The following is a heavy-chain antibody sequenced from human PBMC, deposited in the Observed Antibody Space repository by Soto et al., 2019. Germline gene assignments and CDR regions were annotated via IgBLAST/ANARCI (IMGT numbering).Heavy chain of an antibody. Sequence: QVQLQESGPGLVKPSGTLSLTCAVSGGSISSSNWWSWVRQPPGKGLEWIGEIYHSGSTNYNPSLKSRVTITGDKSKNQFSLKLGSVTAADTGVYYCARNSGSPPGYYGMDVWGQGTTVTVSS. D-gene: IGHD1-26*01. CDR1: GGSISSSNW. CDR2: IYHSGST. J-gene: IGHJ6*02. V-gene: IGHV4-4*02. CDR3: ARNSGSPPGYYGMDV.